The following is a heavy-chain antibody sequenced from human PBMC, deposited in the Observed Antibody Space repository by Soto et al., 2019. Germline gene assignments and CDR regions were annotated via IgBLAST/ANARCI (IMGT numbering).Heavy chain of an antibody. V-gene: IGHV4-59*01. J-gene: IGHJ4*02. CDR3: AAGEASSRNLAPYYLDF. CDR1: GGSMRNYF. D-gene: IGHD6-13*01. CDR2: IHYSGAT. Sequence: SETLSLTCTVSGGSMRNYFWTWIRQPPGKGLEWIGYIHYSGATSFFPSYNPSLRSRVTISEDTSKNQFSLKLLSVTTADTAVYFCAAGEASSRNLAPYYLDFWGQGTLVTVSS.